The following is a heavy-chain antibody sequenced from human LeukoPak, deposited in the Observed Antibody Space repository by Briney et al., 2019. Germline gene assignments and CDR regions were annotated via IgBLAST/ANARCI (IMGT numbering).Heavy chain of an antibody. V-gene: IGHV1-18*01. Sequence: ASVKVSCKASGYTFTSYGISWVRQAPGQGLEWMGWISAYNGNTNYAQKLQGRVTMTTDTSTSTAYVELRSLRSDDTAVYYCARDRRIVATIPVDYWGQGTLVTVSS. CDR3: ARDRRIVATIPVDY. D-gene: IGHD5-12*01. J-gene: IGHJ4*02. CDR2: ISAYNGNT. CDR1: GYTFTSYG.